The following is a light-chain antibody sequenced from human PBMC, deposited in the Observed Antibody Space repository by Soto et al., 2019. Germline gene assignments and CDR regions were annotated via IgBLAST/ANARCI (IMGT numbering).Light chain of an antibody. Sequence: DIVMTQSPLSLPVTPGEPASISCRPSQSLLFSNGYNYLDWYLQKPGQSPQLLIYLGSDRASGVPDRFSGSGSGTDFTLKISRVEAEDVGVYYCMQSLQTPWTFGQGTKVDIK. CDR1: QSLLFSNGYNY. CDR3: MQSLQTPWT. V-gene: IGKV2-28*01. CDR2: LGS. J-gene: IGKJ1*01.